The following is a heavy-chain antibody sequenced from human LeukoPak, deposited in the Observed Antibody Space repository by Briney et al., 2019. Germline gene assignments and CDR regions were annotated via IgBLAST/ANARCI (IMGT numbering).Heavy chain of an antibody. CDR2: ISSSSYI. Sequence: GGSLRLSCAASGFTFSSYSMNWVRQAPGKGLEWVSSISSSSYIYYADSVKGRFTISRDNAKNSLYLQMNSLRAEDTAVYYCARDLGMLASGSTSRPRDAFDIWGQGTMVTVSS. J-gene: IGHJ3*02. CDR1: GFTFSSYS. D-gene: IGHD2-15*01. V-gene: IGHV3-21*01. CDR3: ARDLGMLASGSTSRPRDAFDI.